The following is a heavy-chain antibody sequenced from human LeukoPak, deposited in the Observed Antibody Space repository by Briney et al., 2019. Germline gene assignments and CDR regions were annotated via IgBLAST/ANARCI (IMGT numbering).Heavy chain of an antibody. CDR3: ARLPSGYYDILTGYDPLTYFDY. V-gene: IGHV4-59*08. CDR1: GGSMSSYY. CDR2: IYYSGST. D-gene: IGHD3-9*01. Sequence: SETLSLICTVSGGSMSSYYWSWIRQPPGKGLEWIGYIYYSGSTNYNPSLKSRVTISVDTSKNQFSLKLNSVTAADTAVYYCARLPSGYYDILTGYDPLTYFDYWGQGTLVTVSS. J-gene: IGHJ4*02.